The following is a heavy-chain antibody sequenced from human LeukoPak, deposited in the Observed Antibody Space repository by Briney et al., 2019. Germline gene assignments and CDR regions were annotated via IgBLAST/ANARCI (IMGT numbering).Heavy chain of an antibody. Sequence: GGSLRLSCAASGFTFSSYWMSWVRQAPGKGLEWVANIKQDGSEKYYVDSVKGRFTISRDNVKNSLYLQMNSLRAEDTAVYYCARGGSPGWLRVGYWGQGTLVTVSS. J-gene: IGHJ4*02. D-gene: IGHD5-12*01. CDR1: GFTFSSYW. CDR2: IKQDGSEK. V-gene: IGHV3-7*01. CDR3: ARGGSPGWLRVGY.